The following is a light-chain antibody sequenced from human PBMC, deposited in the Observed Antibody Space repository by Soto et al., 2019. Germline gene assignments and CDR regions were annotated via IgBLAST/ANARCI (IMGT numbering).Light chain of an antibody. Sequence: EMVVTQSPATLSVSPGERVALSCRASQIISRNLAWYQQKPGQAPRLLIYGASTRATGIPARFSGSGSGTDFNLTISSLQSEDFAVYYCQQYYHWPRTFGQGTKVDIK. CDR3: QQYYHWPRT. J-gene: IGKJ1*01. V-gene: IGKV3D-15*01. CDR1: QIISRN. CDR2: GAS.